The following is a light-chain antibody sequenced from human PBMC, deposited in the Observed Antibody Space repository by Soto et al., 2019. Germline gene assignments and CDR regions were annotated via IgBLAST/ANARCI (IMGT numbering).Light chain of an antibody. CDR2: DVS. CDR1: RSVTSY. V-gene: IGKV3-20*01. CDR3: QQYGPSPST. J-gene: IGKJ2*01. Sequence: DTVLTQSPGTLSLSPGERATLSCRASRSVTSYFAWYQQKPGQAPRLLIYDVSTRATGIPDRFSGSGSGTDFTLTISRLEPEDFAVYYCQQYGPSPSTFGQGTNLEI.